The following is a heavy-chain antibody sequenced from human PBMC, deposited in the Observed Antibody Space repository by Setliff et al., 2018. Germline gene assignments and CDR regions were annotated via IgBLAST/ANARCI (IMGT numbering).Heavy chain of an antibody. CDR3: ARSPITIFGVVLHPLDY. V-gene: IGHV4-34*01. Sequence: TLSLPRAVYGVSFSGYYWSWIRQPPGKGLEWSGEINHSGHTNYNPSLKSRVTISVDTSKNQFSLKLSSVTAADTAVYYCARSPITIFGVVLHPLDYWGQGTLVTVSS. J-gene: IGHJ4*02. CDR1: GVSFSGYY. CDR2: INHSGHT. D-gene: IGHD3-3*01.